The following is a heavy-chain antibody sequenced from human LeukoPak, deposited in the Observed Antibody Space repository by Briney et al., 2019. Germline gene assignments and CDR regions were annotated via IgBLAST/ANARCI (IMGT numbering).Heavy chain of an antibody. CDR3: ASGYCSSTSCYPRQFDY. D-gene: IGHD2-2*01. J-gene: IGHJ4*02. Sequence: ASVKVPCKASGYTFASYYMHWVRQAPGQGLEWMGMINPSGGSTSYAQKFQGRVTMTRDTSTSTVYMELSSLRSEDTAVYYCASGYCSSTSCYPRQFDYWGQGTLVTVSS. V-gene: IGHV1-46*03. CDR2: INPSGGST. CDR1: GYTFASYY.